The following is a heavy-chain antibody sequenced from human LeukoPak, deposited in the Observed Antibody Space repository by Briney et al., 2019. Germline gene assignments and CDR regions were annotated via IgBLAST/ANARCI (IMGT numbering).Heavy chain of an antibody. V-gene: IGHV7-4-1*02. CDR3: ARDPVSAGFDI. J-gene: IGHJ3*02. CDR1: GHTFSSHA. D-gene: IGHD6-13*01. Sequence: ASVKVSCKAFGHTFSSHAMNWVRQAPGQGLELMGWINTNTGIPTYAQGFAGRFVFSLDTSVTTAYLQITSLKAEDTAVYYCARDPVSAGFDIWGQGTMVTVSS. CDR2: INTNTGIP.